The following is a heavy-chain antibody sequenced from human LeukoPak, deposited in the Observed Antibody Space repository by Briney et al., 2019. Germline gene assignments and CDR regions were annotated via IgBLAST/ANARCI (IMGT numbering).Heavy chain of an antibody. V-gene: IGHV3-64*01. CDR3: ARDKGSSSSADFDY. J-gene: IGHJ4*02. CDR1: GFTFSSYA. Sequence: PGGSLRLSCAASGFTFSSYAMHWVRQAPGKGLEYVSAISSNGGSTYYANSVKGRFTISRDNSKNTLYLQMGSLRAEDMAVYYCARDKGSSSSADFDYWGQGTLVTVSS. CDR2: ISSNGGST. D-gene: IGHD6-6*01.